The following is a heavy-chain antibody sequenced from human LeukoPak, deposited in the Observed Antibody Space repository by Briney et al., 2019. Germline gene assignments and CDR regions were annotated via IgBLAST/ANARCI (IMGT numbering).Heavy chain of an antibody. Sequence: PGGSLRLSCAASGFTCSNAWMSWVRQAPGRGLEWISAITGGASTTYYADSVKGRFTISRDNLKNTVSLQMNSLRAEDSAVYYCAKESITNYADTFDYWGQGTLVTVSS. J-gene: IGHJ4*02. CDR1: GFTCSNAW. CDR3: AKESITNYADTFDY. D-gene: IGHD1-14*01. CDR2: ITGGASTT. V-gene: IGHV3-23*01.